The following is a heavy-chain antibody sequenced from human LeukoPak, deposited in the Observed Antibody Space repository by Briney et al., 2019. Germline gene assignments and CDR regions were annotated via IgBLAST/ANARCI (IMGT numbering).Heavy chain of an antibody. CDR1: GFPFSTYS. CDR2: IGSSSSHI. J-gene: IGHJ6*04. V-gene: IGHV3-21*04. Sequence: AGGSLRLSCAGSGFPFSTYSMNWVRQAPGKGLEWVSSIGSSSSHIYYAGSVKGRFTISRDNSKNTLYLQMNSLRAEDTAVYYCARDSPTGLVGDFWSGCLDVWGKGTTVTVSS. CDR3: ARDSPTGLVGDFWSGCLDV. D-gene: IGHD3-3*01.